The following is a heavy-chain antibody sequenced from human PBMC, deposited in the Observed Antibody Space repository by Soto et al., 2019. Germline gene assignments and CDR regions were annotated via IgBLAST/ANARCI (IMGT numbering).Heavy chain of an antibody. V-gene: IGHV4-31*03. CDR3: ARTVDIVAKNDWFGAYYGMDV. J-gene: IGHJ6*02. D-gene: IGHD5-12*01. CDR1: GGSISSGGYY. CDR2: IYYSGST. Sequence: SETLSLTCTVSGGSISSGGYYWSWIRQHPGKGLEWIGYIYYSGSTYYNPSLKSRVTISVDTSKNQFSLKLSSVTAADTAVYYCARTVDIVAKNDWFGAYYGMDVWGQGTTVTVSS.